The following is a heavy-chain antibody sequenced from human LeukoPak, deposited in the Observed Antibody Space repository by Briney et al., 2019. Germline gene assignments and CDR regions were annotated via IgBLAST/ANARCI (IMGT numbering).Heavy chain of an antibody. D-gene: IGHD2-2*02. V-gene: IGHV1-2*02. J-gene: IGHJ4*02. CDR3: ARATGRCSSTSCYTGDLDY. CDR1: GYTFTGYY. CDR2: INPNSGGT. Sequence: ASVKVSCKASGYTFTGYYMHWVRQAPGQGLEWMGWINPNSGGTNYAQKFQGRVTMTRDTSISTTYMELSRLRSDDTAVYYCARATGRCSSTSCYTGDLDYWGQGTLATVSS.